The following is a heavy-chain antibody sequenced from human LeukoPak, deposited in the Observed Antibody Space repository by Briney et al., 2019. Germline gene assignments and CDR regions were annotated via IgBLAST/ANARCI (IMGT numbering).Heavy chain of an antibody. J-gene: IGHJ3*02. D-gene: IGHD3-10*01. V-gene: IGHV3-9*01. Sequence: PGGSLRLSCAASGFTFDDYAMHWVWQAPGKGLEWVSGISWNSGSIGYADSVKGRLTISRDNAKNSLYLQMNSLRAEDTALYYCAKDRMVRGVIGAFDIWGQGTMVTVSS. CDR3: AKDRMVRGVIGAFDI. CDR2: ISWNSGSI. CDR1: GFTFDDYA.